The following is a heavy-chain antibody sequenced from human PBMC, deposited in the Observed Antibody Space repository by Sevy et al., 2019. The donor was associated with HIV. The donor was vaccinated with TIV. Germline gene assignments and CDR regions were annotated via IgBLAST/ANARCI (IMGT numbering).Heavy chain of an antibody. Sequence: GESLRPSCAASGFAFSNYYAMHWVRQAPGKGLEWVALISYDGSDTYYADSVKGRFTVSRDNFKNTLFLQMNSLTTEDTAVYYCARPRANYVDHYFFYAMDVWGQGTTVTVSS. CDR3: ARPRANYVDHYFFYAMDV. CDR1: GFAFSNYYA. V-gene: IGHV3-30-3*01. CDR2: ISYDGSDT. D-gene: IGHD4-17*01. J-gene: IGHJ6*02.